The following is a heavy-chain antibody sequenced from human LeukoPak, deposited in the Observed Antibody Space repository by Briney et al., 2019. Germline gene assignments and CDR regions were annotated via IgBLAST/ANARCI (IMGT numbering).Heavy chain of an antibody. CDR2: IYTSGST. CDR1: GGSISSYY. D-gene: IGHD3-3*01. Sequence: PSETLSLTCTVSGGSISSYYWSWIRQPAGKGLEWIGRIYTSGSTNYNPSLKSRVTMSVDTSKNQFSLKLSSVTAADTAVYYCAREGAGIDYDFWSGTIDYWGQGTLVTVSS. V-gene: IGHV4-4*07. CDR3: AREGAGIDYDFWSGTIDY. J-gene: IGHJ4*02.